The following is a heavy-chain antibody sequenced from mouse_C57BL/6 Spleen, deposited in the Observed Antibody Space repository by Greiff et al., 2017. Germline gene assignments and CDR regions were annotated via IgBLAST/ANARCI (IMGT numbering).Heavy chain of an antibody. CDR3: APHNWPHYYALDY. CDR1: GYTFTSYW. Sequence: QVQLKQSGAELAKPGASVKLSCKASGYTFTSYWMHWVKQRPGQGLEWIGYINPSSGYTKYNQKFKDKATLTADKSSSTAYMQLSSLTYEDSAVYYCAPHNWPHYYALDYWGQGTSVTVSS. CDR2: INPSSGYT. J-gene: IGHJ4*01. D-gene: IGHD4-1*02. V-gene: IGHV1-7*01.